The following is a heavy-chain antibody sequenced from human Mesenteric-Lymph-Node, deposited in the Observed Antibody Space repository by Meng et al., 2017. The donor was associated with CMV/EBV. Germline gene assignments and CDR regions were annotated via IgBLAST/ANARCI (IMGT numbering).Heavy chain of an antibody. Sequence: GGSLRLSCAASGFTFSSYAMSWVRQAPGKGLEWVSVIYSGGATHYADSVKGRFTISRDSSKNTLYLQMNSLRAEDTAVYYCARGRSSGWPLFDFWSQGTLVTVSS. D-gene: IGHD6-19*01. CDR1: GFTFSSYA. CDR3: ARGRSSGWPLFDF. J-gene: IGHJ4*02. V-gene: IGHV3-23*03. CDR2: IYSGGAT.